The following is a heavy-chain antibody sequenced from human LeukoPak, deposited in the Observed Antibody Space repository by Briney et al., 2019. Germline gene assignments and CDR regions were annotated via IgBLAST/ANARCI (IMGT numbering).Heavy chain of an antibody. CDR3: GREILEPGKTLTY. V-gene: IGHV3-74*01. J-gene: IGHJ4*02. CDR2: INDDGTFT. CDR1: GFTFSNYW. Sequence: PGGSLRLSCAASGFTFSNYWMHWVRQVPGKGLVWVSRINDDGTFTTCADSVKGRFTISRDNAKNTLYLQMNSLRAEDTAVYYCGREILEPGKTLTYWGQGSLITVSS. D-gene: IGHD1-14*01.